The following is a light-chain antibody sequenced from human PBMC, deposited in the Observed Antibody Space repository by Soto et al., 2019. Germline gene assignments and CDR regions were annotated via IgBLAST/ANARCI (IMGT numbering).Light chain of an antibody. V-gene: IGLV2-8*01. CDR2: EVS. CDR1: GSDVGNYNY. CDR3: SSYAGSNFWV. Sequence: QSALTQPPSASGSPGQSVTISCTGTGSDVGNYNYVSWYQQHPGKAPKLIIYEVSQRPSGVPDRFSGSKSGNTASLTVSGLQAEDEADYYCSSYAGSNFWVFGGGTKLTVL. J-gene: IGLJ3*02.